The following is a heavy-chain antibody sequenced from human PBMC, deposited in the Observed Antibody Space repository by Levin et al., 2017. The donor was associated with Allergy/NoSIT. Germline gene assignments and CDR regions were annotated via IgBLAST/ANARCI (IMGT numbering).Heavy chain of an antibody. CDR3: AKDERPAYYYYYMDV. CDR1: GFTFSSYG. D-gene: IGHD1-1*01. CDR2: ISYDGSNK. Sequence: PGGSLRLSCAASGFTFSSYGMHWVRQAPGKGLEWVAVISYDGSNKYYADSVKGRFTISRDNSKNTLYLQMNSLRAEDTAVYYCAKDERPAYYYYYMDVWGKGTTVTVSS. V-gene: IGHV3-30*18. J-gene: IGHJ6*03.